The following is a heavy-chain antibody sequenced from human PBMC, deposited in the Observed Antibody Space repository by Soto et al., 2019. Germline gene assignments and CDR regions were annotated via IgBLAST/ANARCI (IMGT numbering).Heavy chain of an antibody. CDR3: ARDPYYYDSSGYSVYGMDV. CDR2: IIPIFGTA. J-gene: IGHJ6*02. CDR1: GGTFSSYA. Sequence: VKVSCKASGGTFSSYAISWVRQAPGQGLEWMGGIIPIFGTANYAQKFQGRVTITADKSTSTAYMELSSLRSEDTAVYYCARDPYYYDSSGYSVYGMDVWGQGTTVTVSS. D-gene: IGHD3-22*01. V-gene: IGHV1-69*06.